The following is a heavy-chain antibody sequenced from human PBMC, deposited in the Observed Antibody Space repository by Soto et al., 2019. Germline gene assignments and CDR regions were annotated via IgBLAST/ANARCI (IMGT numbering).Heavy chain of an antibody. V-gene: IGHV4-59*11. CDR1: GGSMSRHY. CDR2: ISSTGST. Sequence: GGSMSRHYWSWLRQPPGKGLEWIGYISSTGSTHYNTSLRSRVTISPDTSKKQFSLNLNSVTAADTAVYYCARNTGWYLHDSWGQGTLVTVSS. J-gene: IGHJ5*01. CDR3: ARNTGWYLHDS. D-gene: IGHD6-19*01.